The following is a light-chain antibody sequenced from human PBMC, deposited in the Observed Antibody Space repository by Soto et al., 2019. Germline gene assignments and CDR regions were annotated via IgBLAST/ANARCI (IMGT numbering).Light chain of an antibody. CDR2: GAS. CDR3: QQYNDWPRT. J-gene: IGKJ1*01. CDR1: QSVSSN. V-gene: IGKV3-15*01. Sequence: EIVMTQSPGTLSVFPGERATLSCRASQSVSSNLAWYQQKPGQAPRLLIYGASTRATGIPARFSGSGSGTEFTLTISSLQSEDFAVYSCQQYNDWPRTFGQGTKVEIK.